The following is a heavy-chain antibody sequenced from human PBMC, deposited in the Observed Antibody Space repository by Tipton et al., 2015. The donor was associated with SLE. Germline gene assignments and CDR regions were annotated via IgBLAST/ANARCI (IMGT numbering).Heavy chain of an antibody. CDR3: ARGRYGSGPLGGY. Sequence: TLSLTCTVSGGSISSGGYYWSWIRQHPGKGLEWIGYIYYSGSTYYNPSLKSRVTISVDTSKNQFSLKLSSVTAADTAGYYCARGRYGSGPLGGYWGQGTLVAVTS. CDR1: GGSISSGGYY. J-gene: IGHJ4*02. D-gene: IGHD3-10*01. V-gene: IGHV4-31*03. CDR2: IYYSGST.